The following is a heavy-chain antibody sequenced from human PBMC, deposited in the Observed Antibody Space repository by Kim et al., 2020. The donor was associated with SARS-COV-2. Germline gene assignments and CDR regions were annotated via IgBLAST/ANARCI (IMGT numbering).Heavy chain of an antibody. CDR3: ARGFALTVFVVVGWFDP. Sequence: SETLSLTCTVSGGSISSNYWSWIRQPPGKGLEWVGYICYSGSTNYNPSLKSRGTISVDTYKNQFSLKLSSVTAADTAVYYCARGFALTVFVVVGWFDPWGQGTLVTVSS. CDR1: GGSISSNY. V-gene: IGHV4-59*01. J-gene: IGHJ5*02. CDR2: ICYSGST. D-gene: IGHD3-3*01.